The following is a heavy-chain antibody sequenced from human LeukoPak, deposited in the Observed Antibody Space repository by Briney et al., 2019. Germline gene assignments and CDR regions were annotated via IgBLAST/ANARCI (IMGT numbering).Heavy chain of an antibody. D-gene: IGHD3-22*01. Sequence: SVKVSCKASGGTFSSYAISWVRQAPGQGLEWMGGIIPIFGTANYAQKFQGRVTITTDESTSTAYMELSSLGSEDTAVYYCARVTHDSSGYYYWFDLWGQGTLVTVSS. CDR3: ARVTHDSSGYYYWFDL. J-gene: IGHJ5*02. V-gene: IGHV1-69*05. CDR1: GGTFSSYA. CDR2: IIPIFGTA.